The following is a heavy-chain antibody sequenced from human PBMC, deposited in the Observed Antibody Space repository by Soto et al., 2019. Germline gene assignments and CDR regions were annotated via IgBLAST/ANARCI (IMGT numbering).Heavy chain of an antibody. CDR1: GFTFSSYA. CDR2: ISYDGSNK. V-gene: IGHV3-30*18. CDR3: AKGGRTHPPNDYYGMDV. J-gene: IGHJ6*02. Sequence: GGSLRLSCAASGFTFSSYAMHWVRQAPGEGLEWVAVISYDGSNKYYADSVKGRFTISRDNPKNTLYLQMNSLRAEDTAVYYCAKGGRTHPPNDYYGMDVWGQGTTVTVYS. D-gene: IGHD3-16*01.